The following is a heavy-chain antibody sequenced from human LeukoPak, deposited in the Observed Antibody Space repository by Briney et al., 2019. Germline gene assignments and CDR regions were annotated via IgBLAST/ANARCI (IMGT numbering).Heavy chain of an antibody. CDR1: GFTFDDYA. D-gene: IGHD4-23*01. V-gene: IGHV3-43D*04. Sequence: PGGSLRLSCAPSGFTFDDYAMHWVRQAPGKGLEWVSLISWDGGSTYYADSVKGRFTISRDNSKNSLYLQMNSLRAEDTALYYCAKQHSYGGNSAVDYWGQGTLVTVSS. J-gene: IGHJ4*02. CDR2: ISWDGGST. CDR3: AKQHSYGGNSAVDY.